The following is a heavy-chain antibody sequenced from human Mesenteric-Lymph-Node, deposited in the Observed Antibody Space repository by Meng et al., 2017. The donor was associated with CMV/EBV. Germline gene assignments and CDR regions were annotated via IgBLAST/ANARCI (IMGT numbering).Heavy chain of an antibody. CDR2: LYTGGNS. CDR3: ARVYSSSSGYAMDV. Sequence: GESLKISCTGSGFTFNAYWMSWVRQAPGQGLEWVSILYTGGNSYYGDSVRGRFTISGDTSKNTLYLQMNSLRIEDTAMYYCARVYSSSSGYAMDVWGQGTTVTVSS. J-gene: IGHJ6*02. CDR1: GFTFNAYW. D-gene: IGHD6-6*01. V-gene: IGHV3-66*02.